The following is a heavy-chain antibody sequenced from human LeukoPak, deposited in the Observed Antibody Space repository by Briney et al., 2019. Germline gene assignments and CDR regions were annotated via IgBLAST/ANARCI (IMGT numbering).Heavy chain of an antibody. V-gene: IGHV4-39*01. CDR1: GGSISSSSYY. Sequence: KPSETLSLTCTVAGGSISSSSYYWGWIRQPPGKGLEWIGSIYYSESTYYNPSLKSRVTISVDTSKNQFSLKLSSVTAADTAVYYCARGRGGYCSSTSCYNTWFDPWGQGTLVTVSS. D-gene: IGHD2-2*02. J-gene: IGHJ5*02. CDR3: ARGRGGYCSSTSCYNTWFDP. CDR2: IYYSEST.